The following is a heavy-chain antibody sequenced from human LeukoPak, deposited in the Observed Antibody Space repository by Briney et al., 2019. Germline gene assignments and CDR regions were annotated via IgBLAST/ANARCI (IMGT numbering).Heavy chain of an antibody. J-gene: IGHJ6*03. Sequence: ASVKVSCKASGYTFTVNYMHWVRQAPGQGLEWMGWINPNSGGTNYAQKFQGRVTMTRDTSISTAYMELSRLRSDDTAVYYCARDRSGYCTHGVRSSHPYYYYDMDVWGKGTTVTVSS. CDR3: ARDRSGYCTHGVRSSHPYYYYDMDV. V-gene: IGHV1-2*02. CDR2: INPNSGGT. D-gene: IGHD2-8*01. CDR1: GYTFTVNY.